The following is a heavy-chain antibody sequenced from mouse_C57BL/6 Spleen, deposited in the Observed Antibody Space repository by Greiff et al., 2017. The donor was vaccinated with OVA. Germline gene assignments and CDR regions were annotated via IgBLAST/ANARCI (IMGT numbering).Heavy chain of an antibody. D-gene: IGHD1-1*01. CDR3: ARGVATDYAMDY. Sequence: QVQLQQSGAELVRPGSSVKLSCKASGYTFTSYWMDWVKQRPGQGLEWIGNIYPSDSETHYNQKFKDKATLTVDKSSSTAYMQLSSLTSEDSAVYYCARGVATDYAMDYWGQGTSVTVSS. J-gene: IGHJ4*01. CDR1: GYTFTSYW. V-gene: IGHV1-61*01. CDR2: IYPSDSET.